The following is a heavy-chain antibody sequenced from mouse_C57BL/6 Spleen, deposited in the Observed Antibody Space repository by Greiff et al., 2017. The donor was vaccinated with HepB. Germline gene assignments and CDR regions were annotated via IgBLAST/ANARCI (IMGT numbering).Heavy chain of an antibody. CDR3: ARHEVYYYGSSYGYFDV. Sequence: VQLQQSGAELVKPGASVKLSCKASGYTFTEYTIHWVKQRSGQGLEWIGWCYPGSGSIKYNEKFKDKATLTADKSSRTVYMELSRLTSEDSAVYFCARHEVYYYGSSYGYFDVWGTGTTVTVSS. CDR2: CYPGSGSI. V-gene: IGHV1-62-2*01. J-gene: IGHJ1*03. CDR1: GYTFTEYT. D-gene: IGHD1-1*01.